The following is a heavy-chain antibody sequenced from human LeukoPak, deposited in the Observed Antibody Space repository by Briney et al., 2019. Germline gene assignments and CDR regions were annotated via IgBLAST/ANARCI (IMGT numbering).Heavy chain of an antibody. V-gene: IGHV4-39*07. J-gene: IGHJ6*03. Sequence: SETLSRTWTVPGASIGSSDYYWGWIRQSPGKGLEWIGSIYFGGRTYYNPSLNSRVTISVDTSKNQFSLELSSVTAADTATYYCARAAHQPQGSYNYMDVWGKGTTVTVSS. CDR1: GASIGSSDYY. CDR3: ARAAHQPQGSYNYMDV. CDR2: IYFGGRT.